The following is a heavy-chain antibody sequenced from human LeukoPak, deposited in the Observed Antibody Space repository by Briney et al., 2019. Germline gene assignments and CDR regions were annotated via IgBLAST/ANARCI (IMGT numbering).Heavy chain of an antibody. Sequence: GGSLRLSCAASGFTFSKSWMSWVRQAPGKGLEWVAVIWYDGSNKYYADSVKGRFTISRDNSKNTLYLQMNSLRAEDTAVYYCAKERYDFWSGYAFDYWGQGTLVTVSS. J-gene: IGHJ4*02. V-gene: IGHV3-33*06. CDR3: AKERYDFWSGYAFDY. D-gene: IGHD3-3*01. CDR1: GFTFSKSW. CDR2: IWYDGSNK.